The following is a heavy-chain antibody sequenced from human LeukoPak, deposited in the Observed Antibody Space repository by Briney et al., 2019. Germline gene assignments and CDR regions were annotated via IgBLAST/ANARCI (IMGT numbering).Heavy chain of an antibody. D-gene: IGHD3-22*01. CDR2: TDTDGSST. CDR3: ARGYYYDTTKLDL. J-gene: IGHJ5*02. CDR1: GFTFSSYW. Sequence: PGGSLRLSCAASGFTFSSYWMHWVRQAPGKGLVWVSRTDTDGSSTNYADSVKGRFTVSRDNAKNTLSLQMNSLRAEDTAVYYCARGYYYDTTKLDLWGQATLVTVSS. V-gene: IGHV3-74*01.